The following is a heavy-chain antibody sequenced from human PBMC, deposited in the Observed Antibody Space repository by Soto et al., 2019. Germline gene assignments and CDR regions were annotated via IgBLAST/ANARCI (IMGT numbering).Heavy chain of an antibody. CDR1: GGSIRSGSHY. V-gene: IGHV4-31*03. J-gene: IGHJ4*02. D-gene: IGHD3-16*01. CDR2: IYYSGST. Sequence: SETLSLTCTVSGGSIRSGSHYWSWIRQHPGKGLEWIGYIYYSGSTYYNPSLKSRITISISTSKNQFSLKLTSVTAADTAVYYCAREGGDGIDYWGQGTQVTSPQ. CDR3: AREGGDGIDY.